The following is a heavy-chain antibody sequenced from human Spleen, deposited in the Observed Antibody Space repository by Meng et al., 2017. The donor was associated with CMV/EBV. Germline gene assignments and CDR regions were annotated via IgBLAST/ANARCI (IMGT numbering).Heavy chain of an antibody. V-gene: IGHV3-15*01. Sequence: WGSLRLSCVASGFTFSNDWVTWVRQAPGKGLEWAGRIKAKTDGGATYYAPLVKGRFTISRDDSKDTLYLHMNSLKPEDTAVYYCSTDGGLYWGQGALVTVSS. J-gene: IGHJ4*02. CDR3: STDGGLY. CDR1: GFTFSNDW. D-gene: IGHD3-16*01. CDR2: IKAKTDGGAT.